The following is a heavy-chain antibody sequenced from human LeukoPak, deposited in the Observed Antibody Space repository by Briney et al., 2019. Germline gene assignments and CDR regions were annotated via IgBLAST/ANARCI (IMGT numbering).Heavy chain of an antibody. CDR1: GFTFDDYA. V-gene: IGHV3-9*01. Sequence: GGSLRLSCAASGFTFDDYAMHWVRQAPGKGLEWVSGISWYSGTIVYADSVKGRFTISRDNAKNSLYLQMNSLRAEDTALYYCAKEANWYFDLWGRGTLVTVSS. CDR3: AKEANWYFDL. J-gene: IGHJ2*01. CDR2: ISWYSGTI.